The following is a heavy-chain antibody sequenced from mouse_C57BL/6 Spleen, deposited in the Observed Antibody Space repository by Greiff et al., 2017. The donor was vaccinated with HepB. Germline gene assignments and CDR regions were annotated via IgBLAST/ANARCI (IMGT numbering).Heavy chain of an antibody. CDR1: GYAFSSSW. CDR3: EGLSSWGFAY. J-gene: IGHJ3*01. Sequence: QVQLQQSGPELVKPGASVKISCKASGYAFSSSWMNWVKQRPGKGLEWIGRIYPGDGDTNYNGKFKSKATLTADKSSSTAYMQLSSLTSEDSAVYFCEGLSSWGFAYWGQGTLVTVSA. CDR2: IYPGDGDT. V-gene: IGHV1-82*01.